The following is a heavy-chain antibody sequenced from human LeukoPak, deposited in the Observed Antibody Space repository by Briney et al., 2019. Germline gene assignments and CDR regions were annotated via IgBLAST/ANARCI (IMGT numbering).Heavy chain of an antibody. CDR3: VRDYVWGSYFDY. V-gene: IGHV3-21*01. D-gene: IGHD3-16*01. J-gene: IGHJ4*02. CDR2: ISSSSSYI. Sequence: PGGSLRLSCAASGFTFSSYSMNWVRQAPGKGLEWVSSISSSSSYIYYAGSVKGRFTISRDNAKNSLYLQMNSLRAEDTAVYYCVRDYVWGSYFDYWGQGTLVTVSS. CDR1: GFTFSSYS.